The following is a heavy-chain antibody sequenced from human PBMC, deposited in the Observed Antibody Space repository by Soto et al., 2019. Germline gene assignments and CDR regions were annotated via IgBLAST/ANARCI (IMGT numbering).Heavy chain of an antibody. Sequence: LSLTCTVSGGSIRSYYWSWIRQPPGKGLEWIGYIYNSGSTKYNPSLKSRVTISVDTSKNQFSLKLSSVTAADTAVYYCARATQYDVWSGYHYWGQGTLVTVSS. D-gene: IGHD3-3*01. CDR2: IYNSGST. J-gene: IGHJ4*02. CDR3: ARATQYDVWSGYHY. CDR1: GGSIRSYY. V-gene: IGHV4-59*01.